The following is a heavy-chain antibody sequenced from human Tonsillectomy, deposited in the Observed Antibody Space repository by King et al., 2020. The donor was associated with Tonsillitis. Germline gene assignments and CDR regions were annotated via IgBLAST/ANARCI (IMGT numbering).Heavy chain of an antibody. V-gene: IGHV1-2*02. J-gene: IGHJ4*02. CDR3: ARGDRYSGYDSLDY. CDR1: GYTFTGHY. D-gene: IGHD5-12*01. Sequence: VQLVESGAEVKKPGASVKVSCKASGYTFTGHYMHWVRQAPGQGLEWLGWTHPNGGGTKYSQKFQGRVTMTRDTSISTAHMEWGRLRSDDTAVYYCARGDRYSGYDSLDYWGQGTLVTVSS. CDR2: THPNGGGT.